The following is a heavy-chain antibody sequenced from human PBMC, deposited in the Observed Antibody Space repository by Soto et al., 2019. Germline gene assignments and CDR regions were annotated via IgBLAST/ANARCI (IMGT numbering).Heavy chain of an antibody. CDR2: ISGSGGST. V-gene: IGHV3-23*01. CDR3: AKDISPRLLLYGDYDY. J-gene: IGHJ4*02. Sequence: PGGSLRLSCAASGFTFSSYAMSWVRQAPGKGLEWVSAISGSGGSTYYADSVKGRFTISRDNSKNTLYLQMNSLRAEDTAVYYCAKDISPRLLLYGDYDYWGQGTLVTVSS. D-gene: IGHD4-17*01. CDR1: GFTFSSYA.